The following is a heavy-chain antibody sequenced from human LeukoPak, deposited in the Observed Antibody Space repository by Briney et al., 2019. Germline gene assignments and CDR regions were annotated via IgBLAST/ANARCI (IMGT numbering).Heavy chain of an antibody. J-gene: IGHJ6*02. V-gene: IGHV3-74*01. CDR3: SRSHYFDSNAFFYNYGLDV. Sequence: GGSLRLSCTASGFTFSSYWMHWVRQSPGKGLVWVSRVNSDGSSIRYADSVQGRFTISRDNAKNTLYLQMTSLRAEDTAVYYCSRSHYFDSNAFFYNYGLDVWGRGTTVTVSS. D-gene: IGHD3-9*01. CDR1: GFTFSSYW. CDR2: VNSDGSSI.